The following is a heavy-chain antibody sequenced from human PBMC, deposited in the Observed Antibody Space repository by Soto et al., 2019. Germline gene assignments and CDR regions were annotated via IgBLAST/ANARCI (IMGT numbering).Heavy chain of an antibody. CDR2: ISSSGSTI. CDR3: ARRMWYDILTGYYYQLDY. D-gene: IGHD3-9*01. Sequence: PGGSLRLSCAASGFTFSSYAMSWVRQAPGKGLEWVSYISSSGSTIYYADSVKGRFTSARDNAKNSLYLQMNSLRAEDTAVYYCARRMWYDILTGYYYQLDYWGQGPLVTVSS. J-gene: IGHJ4*02. V-gene: IGHV3-48*03. CDR1: GFTFSSYA.